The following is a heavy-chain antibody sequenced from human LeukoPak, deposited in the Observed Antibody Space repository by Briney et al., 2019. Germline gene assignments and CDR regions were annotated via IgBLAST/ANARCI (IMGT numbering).Heavy chain of an antibody. CDR2: ISGSGGST. D-gene: IGHD1-26*01. CDR3: VREGWELLRWYAFDI. Sequence: PGGSLRLSCAASGFTFSSYAMSWVRQAPGKGLEWVSAISGSGGSTYYADSVKGRFTISRDNSKNTLYLQMNSLRAEDTAVYYCVREGWELLRWYAFDIWGQGTMVTVSS. J-gene: IGHJ3*02. V-gene: IGHV3-23*01. CDR1: GFTFSSYA.